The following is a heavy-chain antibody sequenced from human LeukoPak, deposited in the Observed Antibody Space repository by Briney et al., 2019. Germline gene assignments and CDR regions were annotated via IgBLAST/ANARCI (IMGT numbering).Heavy chain of an antibody. CDR3: ARSLNYYGSGSYRYFDY. CDR2: IYPGDSDT. V-gene: IGHV5-51*01. CDR1: GYSFTSYW. J-gene: IGHJ4*02. D-gene: IGHD3-10*01. Sequence: GESLKISCKGSGYSFTSYWIGWVRQMPGKGLEWMGIIYPGDSDTRYSPSFQGQVTISADKSISTAYLQWSSLKASDTAMYYCARSLNYYGSGSYRYFDYWGQGTLVTVSS.